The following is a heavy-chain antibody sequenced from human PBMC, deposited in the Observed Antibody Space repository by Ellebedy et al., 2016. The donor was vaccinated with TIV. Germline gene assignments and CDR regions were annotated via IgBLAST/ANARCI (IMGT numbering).Heavy chain of an antibody. D-gene: IGHD3-16*01. CDR1: GGSISSASFY. CDR2: ISSSGST. Sequence: SETLSLTCSLSGGSISSASFYWGWIRQPPGTGLEWIGSISSSGSTYYNPSLKGRVTISLDTSKNQFSLNVRSVTAADTAVHYCATRGSRTANDEFDSWGPGTLVTVSS. CDR3: ATRGSRTANDEFDS. J-gene: IGHJ4*02. V-gene: IGHV4-39*07.